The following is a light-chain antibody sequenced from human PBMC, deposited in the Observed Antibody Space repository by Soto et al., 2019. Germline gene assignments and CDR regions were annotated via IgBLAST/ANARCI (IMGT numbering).Light chain of an antibody. V-gene: IGKV1-39*01. Sequence: IQMTQSPSSLSASVGDRVTITCQASQDISNYLNWYQQRPGTAPKLLIYAASTLQSGVPSRFSGSGSGTDLTLTISGLKSEDCANYYSRACYSYPQWTVGKGTKV. CDR3: RACYSYPQWT. CDR1: QDISNY. CDR2: AAS. J-gene: IGKJ1*01.